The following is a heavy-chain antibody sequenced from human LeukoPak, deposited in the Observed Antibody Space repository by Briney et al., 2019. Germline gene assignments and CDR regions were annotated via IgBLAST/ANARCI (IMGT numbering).Heavy chain of an antibody. Sequence: GESLKISCKGSGYSFNSYWIGWVRQMPGKGLEWMGIIYPGDSDTRYSPSFQGQVTISADKSISTAYLQWSSLKASDTAMYYCARLDGSGSYSNWFDPWGQGTLVTVSS. V-gene: IGHV5-51*01. J-gene: IGHJ5*02. CDR1: GYSFNSYW. D-gene: IGHD3-10*01. CDR2: IYPGDSDT. CDR3: ARLDGSGSYSNWFDP.